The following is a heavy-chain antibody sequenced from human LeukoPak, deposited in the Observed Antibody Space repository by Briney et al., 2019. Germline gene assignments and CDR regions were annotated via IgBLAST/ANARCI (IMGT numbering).Heavy chain of an antibody. Sequence: SETLSLTCTVSGGSISSYHWSWIRQPAGKGLEWIGRMHPSGSTNYNPSLKSRVTMTVDTSKNQFSLKLSSVTAADTAVYYCAREGRDADPRVSDYWGQETLVTVSS. CDR1: GGSISSYH. CDR3: AREGRDADPRVSDY. V-gene: IGHV4-4*07. CDR2: MHPSGST. D-gene: IGHD6-6*01. J-gene: IGHJ4*02.